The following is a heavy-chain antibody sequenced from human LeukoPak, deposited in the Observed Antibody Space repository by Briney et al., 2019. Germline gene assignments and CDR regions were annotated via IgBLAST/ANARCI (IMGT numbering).Heavy chain of an antibody. D-gene: IGHD3-22*01. CDR1: GFTLNTYT. CDR3: ARETSYKSNGYEDC. Sequence: SGGSLRLSCVASGFTLNTYTMHWVSQAPGKRMEYDSAINNGGGTFYADSVKGRFTISRDNSKNTVYLQMGSLRAEDMAVYYCARETSYKSNGYEDCWGQGTLVTISS. J-gene: IGHJ4*02. V-gene: IGHV3-64*02. CDR2: INNGGGT.